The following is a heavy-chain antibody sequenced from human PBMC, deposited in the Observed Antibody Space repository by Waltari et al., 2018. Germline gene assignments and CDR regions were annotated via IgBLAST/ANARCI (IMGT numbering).Heavy chain of an antibody. Sequence: QVQLQQWGAGLLKPSETLSLTCAVYGGSFSGYYWSWIRQPPGKGLEWIGEINHSGSTNHNPSRKSRVTISVDTSKNQFSLKLSSVTAADTAVYYCARLDIVVVPAVSYRSISNYYYGMDVWGQGTTVTVSS. J-gene: IGHJ6*02. V-gene: IGHV4-34*01. CDR1: GGSFSGYY. CDR3: ARLDIVVVPAVSYRSISNYYYGMDV. CDR2: INHSGST. D-gene: IGHD2-2*01.